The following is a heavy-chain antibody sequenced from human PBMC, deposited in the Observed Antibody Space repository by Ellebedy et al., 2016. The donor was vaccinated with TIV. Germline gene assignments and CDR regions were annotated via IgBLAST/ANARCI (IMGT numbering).Heavy chain of an antibody. CDR1: GFTFSSYS. V-gene: IGHV3-21*01. D-gene: IGHD5-12*01. CDR3: ARSRVATVFHDMDV. J-gene: IGHJ6*02. Sequence: GESLKISCVASGFTFSSYSMNWVRQAPGKGLEWVSSISSSSSYIYYADSVKGRFTISRDNAKNSLYLQMNSLRAEDTAVYYCARSRVATVFHDMDVWGQGTTVTVSS. CDR2: ISSSSSYI.